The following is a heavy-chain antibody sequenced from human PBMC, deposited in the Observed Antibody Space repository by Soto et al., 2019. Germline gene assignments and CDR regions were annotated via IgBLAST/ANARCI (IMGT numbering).Heavy chain of an antibody. D-gene: IGHD3-16*02. CDR2: FDPEDGET. Sequence: ASVKVSCKVSGYTLTELSMHWVRQAPGKGLEWMGGFDPEDGETIYAQKFQGRVTMTEDTSTDTAYMELSSLRSEDTAVYYCARSDYIWGSYRYDVAFDIWGQGTMVTVSS. CDR3: ARSDYIWGSYRYDVAFDI. V-gene: IGHV1-24*01. J-gene: IGHJ3*02. CDR1: GYTLTELS.